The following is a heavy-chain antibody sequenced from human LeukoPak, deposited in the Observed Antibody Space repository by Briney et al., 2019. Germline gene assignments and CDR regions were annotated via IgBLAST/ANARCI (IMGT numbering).Heavy chain of an antibody. J-gene: IGHJ6*02. CDR2: IYYSGST. D-gene: IGHD3-22*01. CDR1: GGSISSYY. Sequence: SETLSLTCTVSGGSISSYYWSWIRQPPGKGLEWIGYIYYSGSTNYNPSLKSRVTISVDTSKNQFSLKLSSVTAADTAVYYCARVPLTYYYDSSGYPRKNYYYYYGMDVWGQGTLVTVSS. CDR3: ARVPLTYYYDSSGYPRKNYYYYYGMDV. V-gene: IGHV4-59*01.